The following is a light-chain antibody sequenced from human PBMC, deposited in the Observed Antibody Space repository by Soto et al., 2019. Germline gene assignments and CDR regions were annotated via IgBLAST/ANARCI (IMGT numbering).Light chain of an antibody. V-gene: IGLV2-14*01. CDR3: SSYTSSSNYV. J-gene: IGLJ1*01. CDR1: SSDVGGYNY. Sequence: QSALTQPASVSGSPGQSITISCTGTSSDVGGYNYVSWYQQHPGEAPKLMIYEVSNRPSGVSNRFSGSKSGNTASLTISGLQAEDEADYYCSSYTSSSNYVFGTGTKLTVL. CDR2: EVS.